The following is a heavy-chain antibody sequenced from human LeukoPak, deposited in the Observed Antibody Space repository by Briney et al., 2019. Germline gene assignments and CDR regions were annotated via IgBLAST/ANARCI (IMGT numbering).Heavy chain of an antibody. D-gene: IGHD6-13*01. CDR1: GGSFSGYY. J-gene: IGHJ4*02. CDR3: ARESGQQLVSYYFDY. V-gene: IGHV4-34*01. Sequence: PSETLSLTCAVYGGSFSGYYWSWIRQPPGKGLEWIGEINHSGSTNYNPSLKSRVTISVDTSKNRFSLKLSSVTAADTAVYYCARESGQQLVSYYFDYWGQGTLVTVSS. CDR2: INHSGST.